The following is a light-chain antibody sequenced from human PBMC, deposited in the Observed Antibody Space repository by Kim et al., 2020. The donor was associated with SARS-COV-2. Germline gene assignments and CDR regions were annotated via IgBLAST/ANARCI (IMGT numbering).Light chain of an antibody. V-gene: IGLV7-43*01. J-gene: IGLJ3*02. Sequence: PGGNVTLTCASSNGPVTSGHYPTWLQQKPGQAPRALISHTNNRHSWTPARFSGSLLGGKAALILSGVQPEDEAEYYCLLYYGGVWVFGGGTQLTVL. CDR2: HTN. CDR3: LLYYGGVWV. CDR1: NGPVTSGHY.